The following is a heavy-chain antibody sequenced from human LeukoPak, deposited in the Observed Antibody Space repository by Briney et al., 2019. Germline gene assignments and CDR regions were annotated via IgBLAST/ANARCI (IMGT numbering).Heavy chain of an antibody. CDR3: ARRGPMVVTPGDYFDY. D-gene: IGHD4-23*01. CDR1: GGSISSSSYY. V-gene: IGHV4-39*01. J-gene: IGHJ4*02. Sequence: SETLSLTCTVSGGSISSSSYYWGWVRQPPGKGLEWIGSIYYSGSTYYNPSLKSRVTISVDTSKNQFSLKLSSVTAADTAVYYCARRGPMVVTPGDYFDYWGQGTLVTVSS. CDR2: IYYSGST.